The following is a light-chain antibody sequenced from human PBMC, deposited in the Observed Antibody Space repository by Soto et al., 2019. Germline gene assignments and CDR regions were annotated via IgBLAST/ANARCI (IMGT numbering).Light chain of an antibody. CDR2: GAS. CDR1: QAVITY. Sequence: QSPDTTSTSPGVRAPLSRLASQAVITYLAWYQQKPGKAPGLFIYGASSRATGIPTRFSGSGSATDFTLTITRLEREDFAAYYCQQYGNSPHTFGEGTKVDIK. V-gene: IGKV3-20*01. J-gene: IGKJ4*02. CDR3: QQYGNSPHT.